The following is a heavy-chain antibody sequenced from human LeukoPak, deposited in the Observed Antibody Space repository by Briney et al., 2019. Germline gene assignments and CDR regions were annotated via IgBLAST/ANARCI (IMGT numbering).Heavy chain of an antibody. CDR2: INTNTGNP. Sequence: ASVKVSCKASGYSFTSYAMNWVRQAPGQGLEWMGWINTNTGNPTYAQGFTGRFVFSLDASVSTAYLQISSLKAEDTAVYYCAREFYSSSRYWFDPWGQGTLVTVSS. J-gene: IGHJ5*02. V-gene: IGHV7-4-1*02. CDR1: GYSFTSYA. CDR3: AREFYSSSRYWFDP. D-gene: IGHD6-13*01.